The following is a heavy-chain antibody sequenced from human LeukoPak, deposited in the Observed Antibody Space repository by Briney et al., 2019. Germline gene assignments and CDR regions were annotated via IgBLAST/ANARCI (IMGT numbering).Heavy chain of an antibody. J-gene: IGHJ4*02. CDR3: ARDRPNIYGDYFDS. D-gene: IGHD4-17*01. CDR1: GFTFSSYS. CDR2: ISSSSDTI. V-gene: IGHV3-48*02. Sequence: GGSLRLSCAASGFTFSSYSMNWVRQAPGKGLEGVSYISSSSDTIHYADSAKGRFTISRDNAKNSLYLQMHSLRDEDTAVYYCARDRPNIYGDYFDSWGQGTLVTVSS.